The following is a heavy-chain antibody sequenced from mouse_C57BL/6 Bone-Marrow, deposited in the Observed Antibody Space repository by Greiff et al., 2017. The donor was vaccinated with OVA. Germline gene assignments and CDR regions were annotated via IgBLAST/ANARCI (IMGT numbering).Heavy chain of an antibody. J-gene: IGHJ4*01. V-gene: IGHV1-81*01. Sequence: VQLQQSGAELARPGASVKLSCKASGYTFTSYGISWVKQRTGQGLEWIGEIYPRSGNTYYNEKFKGKATLTADKSSSTAYMELRSLTSEDSAVYCCARYPYYYGSSFYAMDYWGQGTSVTVSS. CDR2: IYPRSGNT. CDR3: ARYPYYYGSSFYAMDY. CDR1: GYTFTSYG. D-gene: IGHD1-1*01.